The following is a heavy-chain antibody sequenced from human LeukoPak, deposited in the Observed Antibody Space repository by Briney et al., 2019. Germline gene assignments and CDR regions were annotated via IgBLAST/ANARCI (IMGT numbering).Heavy chain of an antibody. CDR3: ARNKYSGSYTYYYYMDV. Sequence: VGSLRLSCAASGFTFDDYGMSWVRQPPGKGLEWVSGINWNGGSTGYADSVKGRFTISRDNAKNSLYLQMNSLRAEDTALYYCARNKYSGSYTYYYYMDVWGKGTTVTVSS. J-gene: IGHJ6*03. CDR2: INWNGGST. D-gene: IGHD1-26*01. CDR1: GFTFDDYG. V-gene: IGHV3-20*04.